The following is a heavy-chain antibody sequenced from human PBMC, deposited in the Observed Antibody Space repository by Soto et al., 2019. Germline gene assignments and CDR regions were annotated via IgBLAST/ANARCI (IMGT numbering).Heavy chain of an antibody. CDR2: IYNSGSP. Sequence: PSETLSLTCTVSGGSIRRYYWTWILQPPGKGLEWIGYIYNSGSPNYNPSLRSRVTMSLDTSKNQFSLKLTSVTAADTAVYYCARDIRAAAYNWFDPWGQGILVTVSS. D-gene: IGHD6-13*01. CDR3: ARDIRAAAYNWFDP. CDR1: GGSIRRYY. V-gene: IGHV4-59*01. J-gene: IGHJ5*02.